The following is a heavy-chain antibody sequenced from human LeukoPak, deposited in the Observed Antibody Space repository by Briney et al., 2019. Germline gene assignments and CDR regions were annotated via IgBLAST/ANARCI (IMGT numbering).Heavy chain of an antibody. CDR2: IYYSGST. CDR3: ARLVGNNYGPVDY. Sequence: SETLSLTCTVSGGSISSYYWSWIRQPPGKGLEWIGYIYYSGSTNYNPSLKSRVTISVDTSKNQFSLKLSSVTAADTAAYYCARLVGNNYGPVDYWGQGTLVTVSS. CDR1: GGSISSYY. D-gene: IGHD1/OR15-1a*01. J-gene: IGHJ4*02. V-gene: IGHV4-59*08.